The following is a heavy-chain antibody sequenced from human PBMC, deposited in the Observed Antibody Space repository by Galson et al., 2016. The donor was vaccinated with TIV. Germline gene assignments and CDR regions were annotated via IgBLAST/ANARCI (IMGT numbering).Heavy chain of an antibody. J-gene: IGHJ5*02. CDR2: MNQDGSEK. CDR3: AKDFEGDYYDSSGYSS. D-gene: IGHD3-22*01. Sequence: SLRLSCAASGFTFSSYWMSWVRQAPGKGLEWVANMNQDGSEKYYVDSVEVRFTISRDNAKKSLYLQMNSLRAEDTAIYYCAKDFEGDYYDSSGYSSWGQGTLVTVSS. V-gene: IGHV3-7*03. CDR1: GFTFSSYW.